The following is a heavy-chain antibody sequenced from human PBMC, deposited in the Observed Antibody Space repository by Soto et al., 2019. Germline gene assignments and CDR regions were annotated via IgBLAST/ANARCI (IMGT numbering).Heavy chain of an antibody. D-gene: IGHD5-12*01. CDR3: ARATPPTISFYYYGMDV. CDR1: GYTFTSYG. V-gene: IGHV1-18*04. Sequence: ASVKVSCKASGYTFTSYGISWVRQAPGQGLEWMGWISAYNGNTNYAQKLQGRVTMTTDTSTSTAYMELRSLRSDDTAVYYCARATPPTISFYYYGMDVWGQGTTVTVSS. CDR2: ISAYNGNT. J-gene: IGHJ6*02.